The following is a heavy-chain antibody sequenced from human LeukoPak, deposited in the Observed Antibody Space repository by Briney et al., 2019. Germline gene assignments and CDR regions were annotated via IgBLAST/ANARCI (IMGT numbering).Heavy chain of an antibody. D-gene: IGHD3-10*01. J-gene: IGHJ6*03. CDR2: IYPNSGGT. CDR3: AREPYGSGSFRTDYYYMDV. CDR1: GYTFTGYY. Sequence: GASVKVSCKASGYTFTGYYMHWVRQAPGQGLEWMGWIYPNSGGTNCAQKLQGRVTMTRDTSISTAYMELSRLTSDDTAVYYCAREPYGSGSFRTDYYYMDVWGKGTTVTISS. V-gene: IGHV1-2*02.